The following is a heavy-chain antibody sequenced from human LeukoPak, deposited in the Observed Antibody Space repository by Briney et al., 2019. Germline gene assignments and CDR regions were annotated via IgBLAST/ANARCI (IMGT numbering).Heavy chain of an antibody. CDR1: GGSISSYY. CDR3: ARSNYDILTGYYWAYFDY. CDR2: IYYSGST. V-gene: IGHV4-59*01. Sequence: SETLSLTCTVSGGSISSYYWSWIRQPPGKGLEWIGYIYYSGSTNYNPSLKSRVTISVDTSKNQFSLKLSSVTAADTAVYYCARSNYDILTGYYWAYFDYWGQGTLVTVSS. D-gene: IGHD3-9*01. J-gene: IGHJ4*02.